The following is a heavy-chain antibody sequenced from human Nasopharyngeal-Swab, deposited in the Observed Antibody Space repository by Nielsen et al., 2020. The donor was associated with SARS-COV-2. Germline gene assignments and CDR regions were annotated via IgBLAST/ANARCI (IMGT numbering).Heavy chain of an antibody. CDR3: AGCLRRTYYGMDV. D-gene: IGHD5/OR15-5a*01. CDR2: ISSSSSTI. V-gene: IGHV3-48*02. J-gene: IGHJ6*02. Sequence: WIRQPPGKGLEWVSYISSSSSTIYYADSVKGRFTISRDNAKNSLYLQINSLRDEDTAVYYCAGCLRRTYYGMDVWGQGTTVTVSS.